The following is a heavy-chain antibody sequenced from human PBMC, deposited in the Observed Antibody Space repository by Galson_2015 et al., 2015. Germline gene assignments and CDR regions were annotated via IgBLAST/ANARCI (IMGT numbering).Heavy chain of an antibody. CDR2: IYSGGNT. CDR1: GFTVSTNY. V-gene: IGHV3-53*01. CDR3: ARGSRGDPFDY. J-gene: IGHJ4*02. Sequence: SLRLSCAASGFTVSTNYMNWVRQAPGKGLEWVSVIYSGGNTYYADSVEGRFTISRDNSKSTLYLQMNSLRAEDTAVYYCARGSRGDPFDYWGQGTLVTVSS. D-gene: IGHD2-21*02.